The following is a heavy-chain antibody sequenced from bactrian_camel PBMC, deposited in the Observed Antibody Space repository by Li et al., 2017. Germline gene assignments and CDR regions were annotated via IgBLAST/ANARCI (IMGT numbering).Heavy chain of an antibody. CDR3: AAAPLSRCRSGAYWTWFSPASYNY. J-gene: IGHJ4*01. V-gene: IGHV3-2*01. CDR2: IYMDGSSSNT. Sequence: HVQLVESGGGLVQPGGSLRLSCAASGFSFSTSTMSWVRQSPGKGLEWVSSIYMDGSSSNTYYADSVKGRFTISHDNAKNTMWLQMNSLKPEDTAMYCCAAAPLSRCRSGAYWTWFSPASYNYWGQGTQVTVS. D-gene: IGHD1*01. CDR1: GFSFSTST.